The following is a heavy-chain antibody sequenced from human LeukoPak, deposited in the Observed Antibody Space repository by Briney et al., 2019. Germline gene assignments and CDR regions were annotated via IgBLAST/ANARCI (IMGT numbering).Heavy chain of an antibody. CDR2: ISLTGET. D-gene: IGHD7-27*01. CDR3: SSETGAFCPFGY. CDR1: GGSISSTNW. Sequence: PSETLSLTCGVSGGSISSTNWWSWVRPPPGQGLEWIGEISLTGETNYNPSLNGRVTMSLDESRNQLSLDLTSVTAADTAIYYCSSETGAFCPFGYWGQGPLVIVPP. V-gene: IGHV4-4*02. J-gene: IGHJ4*02.